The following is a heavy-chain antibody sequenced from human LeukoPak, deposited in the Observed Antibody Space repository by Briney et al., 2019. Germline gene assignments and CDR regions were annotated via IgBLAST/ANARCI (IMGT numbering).Heavy chain of an antibody. CDR1: GFTFSRHA. D-gene: IGHD6-13*01. V-gene: IGHV3-23*01. J-gene: IGHJ4*02. CDR2: ISGSGGST. CDR3: AKDPIPRIAAAGTGSAY. Sequence: GGSLRLSCAASGFTFSRHAMSWVRQAPGKGLEWVSAISGSGGSTYYADSVKGRFTISRDNSKNTLYLQMNSLRAEDTAVYYCAKDPIPRIAAAGTGSAYWGQGTLVTVSS.